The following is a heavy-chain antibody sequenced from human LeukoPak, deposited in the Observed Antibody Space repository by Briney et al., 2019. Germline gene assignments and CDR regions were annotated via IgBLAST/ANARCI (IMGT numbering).Heavy chain of an antibody. D-gene: IGHD6-6*01. CDR3: ARAKQLVGHSDY. Sequence: ASVKVSCKASGYTFTSYGISWVRQAPGQGLEWMGWISAYNGNTNYAQKLQGRATMTTDTSTSTAYMELRSLRSDDTAVYYCARAKQLVGHSDYWGQGTLVTVSS. CDR1: GYTFTSYG. J-gene: IGHJ4*02. V-gene: IGHV1-18*01. CDR2: ISAYNGNT.